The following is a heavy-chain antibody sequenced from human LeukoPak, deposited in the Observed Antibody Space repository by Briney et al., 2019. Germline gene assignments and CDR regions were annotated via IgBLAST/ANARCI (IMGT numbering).Heavy chain of an antibody. CDR2: IWYDGSKK. V-gene: IGHV3-33*01. CDR3: ARDVGYYDSHDAFDI. Sequence: PGGSLRLSCAASGFSFSSYGMHWVRQAPGKGLGWVAVIWYDGSKKYYADSVKGRFIISRDNSRNTLYLQMSSLRVEDTTVYYCARDVGYYDSHDAFDIWGQGTMVTVSS. D-gene: IGHD3-22*01. CDR1: GFSFSSYG. J-gene: IGHJ3*02.